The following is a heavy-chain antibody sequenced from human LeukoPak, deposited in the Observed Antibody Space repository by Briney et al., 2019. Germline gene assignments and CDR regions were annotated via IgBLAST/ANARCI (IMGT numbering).Heavy chain of an antibody. Sequence: PGRSLRLSCAASGFTFDDYAMHWVRQAPGKGLEWVSGISWNSGSIGDADSVKGRFTISRDNAKNSLYLQMNSLRAEDMALYYCAKDIAAAGTGGFDYWGQGTLVTVSS. J-gene: IGHJ4*02. D-gene: IGHD6-13*01. CDR1: GFTFDDYA. CDR2: ISWNSGSI. V-gene: IGHV3-9*03. CDR3: AKDIAAAGTGGFDY.